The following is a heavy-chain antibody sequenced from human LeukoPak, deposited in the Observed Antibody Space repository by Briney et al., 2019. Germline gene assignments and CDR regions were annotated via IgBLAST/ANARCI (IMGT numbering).Heavy chain of an antibody. CDR3: ARSDSSSLPSDY. J-gene: IGHJ4*02. V-gene: IGHV4-59*01. D-gene: IGHD6-6*01. Sequence: AETLSLTCTVSGASISSYYWPWIRQPPGKGLEWIGYIYYSGINNYNPPLKNRVTISVDTSKNQSSLKLTAVTAADTAMYYCARSDSSSLPSDYWGQGTLVTVSS. CDR2: IYYSGIN. CDR1: GASISSYY.